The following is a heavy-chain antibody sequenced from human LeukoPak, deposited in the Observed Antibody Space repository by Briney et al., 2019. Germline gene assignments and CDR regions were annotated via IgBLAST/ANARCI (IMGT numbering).Heavy chain of an antibody. D-gene: IGHD4-11*01. CDR3: AREPTVTIL. J-gene: IGHJ4*02. V-gene: IGHV3-21*01. Sequence: GGSLRLSCAASGFTFSRYSMNWVRQTPGKGLEWVSYISSSSTYIYYADSVKGRFTISRDNAKNSLYLQMNSLRADDTAVYYCAREPTVTILWGQGTLVTVSS. CDR2: ISSSSTYI. CDR1: GFTFSRYS.